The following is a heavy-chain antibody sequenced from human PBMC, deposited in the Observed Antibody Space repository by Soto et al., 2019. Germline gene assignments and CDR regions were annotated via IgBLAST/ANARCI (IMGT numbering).Heavy chain of an antibody. CDR3: AKVGGDRYYYYYGMDV. Sequence: GWSLRLSCAASGFTFSSYAMSWVRQAPGKGLEWVSAISGSGGSTYYADSVKGRFTISRDNSKNTLYLQMNSLRAEDTAVYYCAKVGGDRYYYYYGMDVWGQGTTVTASS. CDR2: ISGSGGST. CDR1: GFTFSSYA. V-gene: IGHV3-23*01. D-gene: IGHD3-10*01. J-gene: IGHJ6*02.